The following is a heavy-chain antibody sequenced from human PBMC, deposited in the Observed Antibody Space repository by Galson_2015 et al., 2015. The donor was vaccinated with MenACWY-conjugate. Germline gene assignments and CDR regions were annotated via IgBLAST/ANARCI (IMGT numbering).Heavy chain of an antibody. J-gene: IGHJ4*02. V-gene: IGHV3-66*01. CDR1: GFTVSSNY. CDR3: ARDTSPAI. Sequence: SLRLSCAASGFTVSSNYMNWVRQAPGKGLQWVSIIYSDGSTFYADSVKGRFNISRDDSKNTLYFQMNSLRAEDTAVYYCARDTSPAIWGQGTLVTVSS. D-gene: IGHD6-25*01. CDR2: IYSDGST.